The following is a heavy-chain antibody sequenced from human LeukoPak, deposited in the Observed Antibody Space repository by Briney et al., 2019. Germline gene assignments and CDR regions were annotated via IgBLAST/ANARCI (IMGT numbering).Heavy chain of an antibody. CDR1: GGTFSSYA. J-gene: IGHJ5*02. CDR3: ARDLVTDAMVRGVIYWFDP. V-gene: IGHV1-69*04. D-gene: IGHD3-10*01. CDR2: IIPILGIA. Sequence: ASVKVSCKASGGTFSSYAISWVRQAPGQGLEWMGRIIPILGIANYAQKFQGRVTITADKSTSTAYMELSSLRSEDTAVYYCARDLVTDAMVRGVIYWFDPWGQGTLVTVSS.